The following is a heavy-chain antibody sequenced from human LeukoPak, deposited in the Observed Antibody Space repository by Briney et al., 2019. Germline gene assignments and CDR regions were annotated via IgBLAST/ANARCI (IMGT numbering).Heavy chain of an antibody. D-gene: IGHD1-14*01. CDR2: IYTSGST. Sequence: SETLSLTCTVSGGSISSYYWSWIRQPAGKGLEWIGRIYTSGSTNYNPSLKSRVTMSVDTSKNQFSLKLSSVTAADTAVYYCARVPAEPANPYAFDIWGQGTMVTVYS. V-gene: IGHV4-4*07. CDR1: GGSISSYY. J-gene: IGHJ3*02. CDR3: ARVPAEPANPYAFDI.